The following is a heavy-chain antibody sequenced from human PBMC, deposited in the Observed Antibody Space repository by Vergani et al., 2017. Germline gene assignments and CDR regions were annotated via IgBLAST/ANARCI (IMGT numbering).Heavy chain of an antibody. CDR3: ARGPTTGRDYYYYGMDV. V-gene: IGHV3-48*03. CDR2: ISSSGSTI. D-gene: IGHD1-26*01. J-gene: IGHJ6*02. CDR1: GFTFSSYE. Sequence: EVQLVESGGGLVQPGGSLRLSCAASGFTFSSYEMNWVRQAPGKGLDGVSYISSSGSTIYSADSVKGRFTISRDNAKNSLYLQMNSLRAEDTAVYYCARGPTTGRDYYYYGMDVWGQGTTVTVSS.